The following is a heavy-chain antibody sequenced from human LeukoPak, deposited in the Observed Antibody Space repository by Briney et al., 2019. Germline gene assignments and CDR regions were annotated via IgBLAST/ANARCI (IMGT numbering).Heavy chain of an antibody. CDR2: FDPEDGET. D-gene: IGHD5-24*01. CDR3: ARVPSRRDGYKGAFDI. J-gene: IGHJ3*02. V-gene: IGHV1-24*01. Sequence: ASVKVSCKVSGYTLTELSMHWVRQAPGKGLEWMGGFDPEDGETIYAQKFQGRVTMTEDTSTDTAYMELSSLRSEDTAVYYCARVPSRRDGYKGAFDIWGQGTMVTVSS. CDR1: GYTLTELS.